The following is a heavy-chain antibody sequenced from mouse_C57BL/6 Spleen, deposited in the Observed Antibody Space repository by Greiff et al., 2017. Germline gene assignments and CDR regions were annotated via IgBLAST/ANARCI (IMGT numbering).Heavy chain of an antibody. CDR3: ARDWDRGFAY. CDR1: GYAFSSSW. V-gene: IGHV1-82*01. CDR2: IYPGDGDT. J-gene: IGHJ3*01. D-gene: IGHD4-1*01. Sequence: LQESGPELVKPGASVKISCKASGYAFSSSWMNWVKQRPGKGLEWIGRIYPGDGDTNYNGKFKGKATLTADKSSSTAYMQLSSLTSEDSAVYFCARDWDRGFAYWGQGTLVTVSA.